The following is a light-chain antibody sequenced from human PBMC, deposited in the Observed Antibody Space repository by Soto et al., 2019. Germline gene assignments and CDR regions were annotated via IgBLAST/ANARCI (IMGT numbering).Light chain of an antibody. V-gene: IGKV4-1*01. CDR3: QQYASYPLT. Sequence: DIVMTQSPDSLAVSLGERATIHCKSSQSVLYNSNNKNYLAWYQQKPGQPPKLLIYWASTRESGVPDRFTGSGSVTDFTLTISSLQAEDLAVYFCQQYASYPLTFGGGTKLEI. J-gene: IGKJ4*01. CDR2: WAS. CDR1: QSVLYNSNNKNY.